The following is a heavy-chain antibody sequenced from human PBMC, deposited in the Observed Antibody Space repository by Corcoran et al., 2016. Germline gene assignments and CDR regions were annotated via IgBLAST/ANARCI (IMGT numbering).Heavy chain of an antibody. CDR3: VRGPRDHYYGMDV. J-gene: IGHJ6*02. V-gene: IGHV3-48*04. CDR1: GFTFSSYS. CDR2: ISSSSSTI. Sequence: EVQLVESGGGLVQPGGSLRLSCAASGFTFSSYSMNWVRQAPGKGLEWVSYISSSSSTIYYADSVKGRFTISRDNAKNSLYLQMNSLRAEDTAVYYCVRGPRDHYYGMDVWGQGTTVTVSS.